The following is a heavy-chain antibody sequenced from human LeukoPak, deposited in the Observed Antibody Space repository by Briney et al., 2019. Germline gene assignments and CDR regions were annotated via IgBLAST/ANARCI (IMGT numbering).Heavy chain of an antibody. Sequence: SATLSPTHAVDGGSLSVLCWSWASHPPGNWLEWIGEINHSGSTNYNPSLKSRVTISVDTSKNQFSLKLSSVTAADTAVYYCARGRSLRFTDYWGQGTLVTVSS. CDR2: INHSGST. D-gene: IGHD4-17*01. J-gene: IGHJ4*02. CDR1: GGSLSVLC. CDR3: ARGRSLRFTDY. V-gene: IGHV4-34*01.